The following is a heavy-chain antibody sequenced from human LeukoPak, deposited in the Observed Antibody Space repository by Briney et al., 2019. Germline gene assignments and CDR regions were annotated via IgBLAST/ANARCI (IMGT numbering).Heavy chain of an antibody. Sequence: KPSETLSLTCTVSGGSISSYYWSWIRQPPGKGLEWIGDIYYSGSTNYNPSLKSRVTISVDTSKNQFSLKPSSVTAADTAVYYCARVHAYYDILTGYYNDLSQAYYFDYWGQGTLVTVSS. D-gene: IGHD3-9*01. J-gene: IGHJ4*02. V-gene: IGHV4-59*01. CDR3: ARVHAYYDILTGYYNDLSQAYYFDY. CDR1: GGSISSYY. CDR2: IYYSGST.